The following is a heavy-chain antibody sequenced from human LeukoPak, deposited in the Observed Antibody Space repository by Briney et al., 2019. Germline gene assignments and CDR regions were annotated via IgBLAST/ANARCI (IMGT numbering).Heavy chain of an antibody. CDR1: GGFFSDYS. CDR3: ARVGYSYSINDWSRTGLGAYPTKYYYYMDV. V-gene: IGHV4-34*01. J-gene: IGHJ6*03. D-gene: IGHD5-18*01. CDR2: INQCGGT. Sequence: PSDPLSLLCAVYGGFFSDYSWTGIRQPPGKGLEWLGDINQCGGTNHNPSLMSRVIMSEDTSKNQISLKVNSVTAADTAVYYCARVGYSYSINDWSRTGLGAYPTKYYYYMDVWGKGTTLTVSS.